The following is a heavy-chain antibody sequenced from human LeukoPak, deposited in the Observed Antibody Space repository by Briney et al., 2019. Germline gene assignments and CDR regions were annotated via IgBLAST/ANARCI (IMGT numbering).Heavy chain of an antibody. D-gene: IGHD6-19*01. Sequence: GGSLRLSCVASGFRFSIYWMSWVRQAPGKGLEWVAAINEDGSERNYVDSVKGRFTISRDNAKNSLYLQMNSLRAEDTAVYYCARDGKGLAYYFDYWGQGTLVTVSS. CDR1: GFRFSIYW. CDR2: INEDGSER. J-gene: IGHJ4*02. CDR3: ARDGKGLAYYFDY. V-gene: IGHV3-7*01.